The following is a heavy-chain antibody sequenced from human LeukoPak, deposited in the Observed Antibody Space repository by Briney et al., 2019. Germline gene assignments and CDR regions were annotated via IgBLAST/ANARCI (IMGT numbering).Heavy chain of an antibody. V-gene: IGHV3-74*01. CDR1: GLSFSSSG. Sequence: PGGSLRLSCAASGLSFSSSGMNWVRQAPGKGLVWVSRINSDGSSTSYAESVKGRFTISRDDAKHTLYLQMNSLRAEDTAVYYCVSDIGDWGQGTLVTVSS. CDR2: INSDGSST. J-gene: IGHJ4*02. D-gene: IGHD3-10*01. CDR3: VSDIGD.